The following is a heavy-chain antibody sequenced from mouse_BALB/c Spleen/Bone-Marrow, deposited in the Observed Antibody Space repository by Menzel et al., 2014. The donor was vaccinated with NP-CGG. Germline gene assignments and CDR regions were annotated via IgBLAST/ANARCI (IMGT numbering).Heavy chain of an antibody. CDR3: ARSDGNYDYAMDY. D-gene: IGHD2-1*01. Sequence: EVQGVESGGGLVQPGGSRKLSCAASGFTFSSFGMHWVRQAPEKGLEWVAYISSGSSTIYYADTVKGRFTISRDNPKNTLFLQMTGLRSEDTAMYYCARSDGNYDYAMDYWGQGTSVTVSS. V-gene: IGHV5-17*02. CDR1: GFTFSSFG. J-gene: IGHJ4*01. CDR2: ISSGSSTI.